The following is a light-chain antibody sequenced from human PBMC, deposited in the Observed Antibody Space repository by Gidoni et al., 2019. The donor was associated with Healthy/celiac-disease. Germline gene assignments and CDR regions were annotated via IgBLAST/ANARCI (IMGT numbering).Light chain of an antibody. V-gene: IGKV3-15*01. J-gene: IGKJ4*01. Sequence: EIVMTQSPATLSVSPGERATLSCRASQSVSSNLAWYQQKPGRAPRLLIYGASTRATGIPARFSGSGSGTEFTLTISSLQSEDFAVYYCQQYNNWPLTFGGXTKVEIK. CDR2: GAS. CDR1: QSVSSN. CDR3: QQYNNWPLT.